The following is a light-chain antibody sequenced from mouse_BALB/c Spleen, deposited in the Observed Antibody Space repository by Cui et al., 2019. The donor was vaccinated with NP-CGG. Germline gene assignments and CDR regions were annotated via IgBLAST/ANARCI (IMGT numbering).Light chain of an antibody. J-gene: IGLJ1*01. CDR3: ALWYSNHWV. Sequence: QTVVTQASALTTSPGETVTLTCRSSIGAVTTSNYANWVQEKPDHLFTGLIGGTHNRAPGVPAKFSGSLIGDKAALTITGAQTEDETIYFCALWYSNHWVFGGGTKLTVL. CDR1: IGAVTTSNY. CDR2: GTH. V-gene: IGLV1*01.